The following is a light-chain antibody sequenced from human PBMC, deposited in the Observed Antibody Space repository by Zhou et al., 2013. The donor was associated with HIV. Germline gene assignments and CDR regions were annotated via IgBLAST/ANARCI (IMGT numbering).Light chain of an antibody. V-gene: IGKV1-12*01. CDR3: QQHYDYPSIT. J-gene: IGKJ5*01. Sequence: DIQMTQSPSFVSASVGDRVTINCRASQDIRTWLAWFQQKPGKAPKLLIYGASTLQSGVPSRFSGSGSGTEFNLTIDCLQSEDFATYYCQQHYDYPSITFGQGTRLEIK. CDR2: GAS. CDR1: QDIRTW.